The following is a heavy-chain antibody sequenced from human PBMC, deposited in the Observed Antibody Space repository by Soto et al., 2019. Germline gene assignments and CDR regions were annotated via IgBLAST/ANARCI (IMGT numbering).Heavy chain of an antibody. CDR1: GGSISSNTYY. CDR3: ARSGVTSFGVVGGDFDY. D-gene: IGHD3-3*01. J-gene: IGHJ4*02. Sequence: QLQLQESGPGLVKPSETLSLTCTVSGGSISSNTYYWGWIRQPPGKGLEWIGSIFYSGSTYYNPSLKSRVTISVDTSKNQFSLKLSSVTAADTAVYYCARSGVTSFGVVGGDFDYWGQGTLVTVSS. CDR2: IFYSGST. V-gene: IGHV4-39*01.